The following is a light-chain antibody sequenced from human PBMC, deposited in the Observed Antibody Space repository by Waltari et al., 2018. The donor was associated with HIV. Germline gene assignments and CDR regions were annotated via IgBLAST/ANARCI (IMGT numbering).Light chain of an antibody. J-gene: IGLJ2*01. V-gene: IGLV2-14*01. CDR3: SSYTSSSTLV. Sequence: QSALTQPASVSGSPGQSITLSCTGTSSDVGGYNYVSWYQQHPAKATKLMIYEVSNRPSGVSNRFPGSKSGNTASLTISGLQAEDEADYYCSSYTSSSTLVFGGGTKLTVL. CDR1: SSDVGGYNY. CDR2: EVS.